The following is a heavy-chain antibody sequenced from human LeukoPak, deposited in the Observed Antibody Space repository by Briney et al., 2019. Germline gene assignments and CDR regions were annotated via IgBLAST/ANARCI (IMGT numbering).Heavy chain of an antibody. CDR3: ARSPGYSTAFDI. V-gene: IGHV1-2*02. D-gene: IGHD6-13*01. CDR1: GYTFTGYY. Sequence: GASVKVSCKASGYTFTGYYMHWVRQAPGQGLEWMGWINPNSGGTNYAQKFQGRVTMTRDTSISTACMELSRLRSDDTAVYYCARSPGYSTAFDIWGQGTMVTVSS. CDR2: INPNSGGT. J-gene: IGHJ3*02.